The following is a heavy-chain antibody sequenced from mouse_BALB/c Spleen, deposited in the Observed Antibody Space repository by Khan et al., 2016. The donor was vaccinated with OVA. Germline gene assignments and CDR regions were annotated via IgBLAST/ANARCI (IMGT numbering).Heavy chain of an antibody. CDR2: ISSDSNTI. Sequence: EVQLVESGGGLVQSGGSRKLSCAASGFTFTSYGMHWIRQAPEKGLEWVAYISSDSNTIYYADTVKGRFTISRDNPKNTLFLQMTSLRSVDTAIYFCAKSYFYWYYFDYWGQGTTLTVSS. D-gene: IGHD1-1*01. CDR1: GFTFTSYG. J-gene: IGHJ2*01. V-gene: IGHV5-17*02. CDR3: AKSYFYWYYFDY.